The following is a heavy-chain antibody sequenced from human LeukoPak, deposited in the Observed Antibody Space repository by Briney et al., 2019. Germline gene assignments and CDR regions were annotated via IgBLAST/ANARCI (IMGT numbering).Heavy chain of an antibody. J-gene: IGHJ4*02. Sequence: GGSLRLSCAASGFTFSSYWMSWVRQAPGKGLEWVANIKQDGSEKYYVDSVKGRFTISRDNAKNSLHLQMNSLRAEDTAVYYCARNHQYYDFWSFNYYFDYWGQGTLVTVSS. CDR2: IKQDGSEK. CDR1: GFTFSSYW. V-gene: IGHV3-7*01. D-gene: IGHD3-3*01. CDR3: ARNHQYYDFWSFNYYFDY.